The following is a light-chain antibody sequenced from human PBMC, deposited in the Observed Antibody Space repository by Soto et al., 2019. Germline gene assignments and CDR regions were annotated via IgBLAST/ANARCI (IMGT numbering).Light chain of an antibody. CDR2: DAS. Sequence: EIVLTQSPATLSLSPGDRATLSCRASQSVGSYLGWYQQRPGQAPRLLIYDASNRAPGIPARFNGSGSGTDFTLTISSLEPEDFAVYYCQQRSDWPSTFGGGTKVEIK. J-gene: IGKJ4*01. CDR1: QSVGSY. V-gene: IGKV3-11*01. CDR3: QQRSDWPST.